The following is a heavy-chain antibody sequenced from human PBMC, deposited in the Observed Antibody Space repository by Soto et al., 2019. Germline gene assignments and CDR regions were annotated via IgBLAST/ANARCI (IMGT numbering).Heavy chain of an antibody. CDR3: AKDLITMVRGTHVLYYYGMDV. CDR2: ISGSGGST. CDR1: GFTFSSYA. V-gene: IGHV3-23*01. D-gene: IGHD3-10*01. Sequence: TGGSLRLSCAASGFTFSSYAMSWVRQAPGKGLEWVSAISGSGGSTYYADSVKGRFTISRDNSKNTLYLQMNSLRAEDTAVYYCAKDLITMVRGTHVLYYYGMDVWGQGTTVTVSS. J-gene: IGHJ6*02.